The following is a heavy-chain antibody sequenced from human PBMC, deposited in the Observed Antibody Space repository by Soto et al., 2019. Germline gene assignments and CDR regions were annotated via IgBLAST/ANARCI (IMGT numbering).Heavy chain of an antibody. CDR1: GFSLSTSGVG. V-gene: IGHV2-5*02. Sequence: QITLKESGPTLVKPAQTLTLTCTFSGFSLSTSGVGVGWIRQPPGKALEWLALIYWDDDKRYSPSLKSRLTNTKDTSKNQVVLTMTNLDPVDTATYYCAHSGYYYGSGSYPIFDYWGQGTLVTVSS. CDR3: AHSGYYYGSGSYPIFDY. D-gene: IGHD3-10*01. CDR2: IYWDDDK. J-gene: IGHJ4*02.